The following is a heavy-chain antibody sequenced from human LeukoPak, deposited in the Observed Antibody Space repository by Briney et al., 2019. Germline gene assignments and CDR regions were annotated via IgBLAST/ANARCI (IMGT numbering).Heavy chain of an antibody. CDR3: ARASYNSDWYFDQ. J-gene: IGHJ4*02. D-gene: IGHD6-19*01. CDR2: ISTSGSII. Sequence: PGGSLRLSCAVSGFTFRSHEMNWVRQAPGKGLEWLSYISTSGSIIYYADSVKGRLTITRDNARNSLFLQMGSLKVEDTAVYCCARASYNSDWYFDQWGQGTLVTVSS. CDR1: GFTFRSHE. V-gene: IGHV3-48*03.